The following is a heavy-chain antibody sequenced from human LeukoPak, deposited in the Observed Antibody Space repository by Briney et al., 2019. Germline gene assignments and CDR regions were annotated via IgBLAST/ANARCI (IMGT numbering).Heavy chain of an antibody. D-gene: IGHD6-13*01. Sequence: GSSVKVSCKASGGTFSSYAISWVRQAPGQGLEWMGGIIPIFGTANYAQKFQGRVTITADESTSTAYMELSSLRAEDTAVYYCAKEWVSVWQQLDYYYMDVWGKGTTVTISS. CDR3: AKEWVSVWQQLDYYYMDV. CDR1: GGTFSSYA. CDR2: IIPIFGTA. V-gene: IGHV1-69*01. J-gene: IGHJ6*03.